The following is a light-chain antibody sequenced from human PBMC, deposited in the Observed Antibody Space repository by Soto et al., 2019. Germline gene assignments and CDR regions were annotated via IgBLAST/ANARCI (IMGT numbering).Light chain of an antibody. V-gene: IGKV1-5*03. CDR3: QQHITYSRT. J-gene: IGKJ1*01. CDR2: GAS. CDR1: RNIIIC. Sequence: DIQITKSPSTLFESLGDRVTITCRASRNIIICLAWYQQKPGKAPKLLIHGASSLESGVPSRFSGSGSGTEFTLTISSLQPDDFATYYCQQHITYSRTCGQGTKVDIK.